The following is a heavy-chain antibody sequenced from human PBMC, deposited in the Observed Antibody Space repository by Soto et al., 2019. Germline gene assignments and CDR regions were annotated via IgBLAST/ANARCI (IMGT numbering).Heavy chain of an antibody. D-gene: IGHD3-10*01. CDR3: AGEKGHGGWGRVRDLDY. J-gene: IGHJ4*02. CDR2: ISYDGRNT. Sequence: PGGSLRLSCAASGFTFGGYGMHWVRQAPGKGLEWAAAISYDGRNTYYADSVQGRFAISRDNSKNTMYLQMNSLRVEDTAVYYCAGEKGHGGWGRVRDLDYGGRGALVPVS. V-gene: IGHV3-33*01. CDR1: GFTFGGYG.